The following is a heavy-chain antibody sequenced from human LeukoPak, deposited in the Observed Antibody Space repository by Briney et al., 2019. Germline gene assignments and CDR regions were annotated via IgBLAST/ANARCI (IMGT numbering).Heavy chain of an antibody. V-gene: IGHV4-59*01. D-gene: IGHD2-2*01. CDR3: ARRFCSSAGCHRTFNWLDP. J-gene: IGHJ5*02. CDR2: IYYSGTT. Sequence: PSETLSLTCTVPGGSINDYYWTWIRQPPGKGLEWIGYIYYSGTTTYNPSLRSRVTISLDTSKNQFSLKLSSVTAADTAVYYCARRFCSSAGCHRTFNWLDPWGPGTLVTVSS. CDR1: GGSINDYY.